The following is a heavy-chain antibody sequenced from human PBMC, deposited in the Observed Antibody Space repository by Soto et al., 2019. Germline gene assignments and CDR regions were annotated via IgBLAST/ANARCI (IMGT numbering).Heavy chain of an antibody. J-gene: IGHJ6*02. CDR1: GSSFTSYW. Sequence: GESLKISCKGSGSSFTSYWIGWVRQMPGKGLEWMGIIYPGDSDTRYSPSFQGQVTISADKSISTAYLQWSSLKASDTAMYYCARGDYGSGSYRAYYYYYGMDVWGQRTTVTVSS. CDR2: IYPGDSDT. CDR3: ARGDYGSGSYRAYYYYYGMDV. D-gene: IGHD3-10*01. V-gene: IGHV5-51*01.